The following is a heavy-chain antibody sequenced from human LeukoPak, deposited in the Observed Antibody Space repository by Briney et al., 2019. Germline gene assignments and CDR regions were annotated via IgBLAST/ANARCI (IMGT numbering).Heavy chain of an antibody. CDR1: EFTFSSYS. D-gene: IGHD6-19*01. Sequence: PGGSLRLSCAASEFTFSSYSMNWVRQAPGKGLEWVSSISSSSSYIYYADSVKGRFTISRDNAKNSLYLQMNSLRAEDTAVYYCARGGSVAGTYDFDYWGQGTLVTVSS. J-gene: IGHJ4*02. CDR2: ISSSSSYI. V-gene: IGHV3-21*01. CDR3: ARGGSVAGTYDFDY.